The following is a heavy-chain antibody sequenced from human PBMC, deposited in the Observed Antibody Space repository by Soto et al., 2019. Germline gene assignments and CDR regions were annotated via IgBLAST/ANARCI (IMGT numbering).Heavy chain of an antibody. CDR3: VAYCGGDCYSDYYGMDV. J-gene: IGHJ6*02. V-gene: IGHV4-31*03. D-gene: IGHD2-21*02. Sequence: QVQLQESGPGLVKPSQNLSLTCTVSGGSISSGGYYWSWIRQHPGKGLEWIGYIYYSGSTYYNPSLKSRVTISVDTSKNQFSLKLSSVTAADTAVYYCVAYCGGDCYSDYYGMDVWGQGTTVTVSS. CDR2: IYYSGST. CDR1: GGSISSGGYY.